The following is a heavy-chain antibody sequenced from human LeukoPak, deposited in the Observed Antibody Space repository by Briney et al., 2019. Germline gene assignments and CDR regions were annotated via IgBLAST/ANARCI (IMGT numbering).Heavy chain of an antibody. CDR2: IYYSGST. D-gene: IGHD2-2*01. CDR3: ARVGLDCSSTSCYLNWFDP. CDR1: GGSISSGDYY. J-gene: IGHJ5*02. Sequence: SSQTLSLTCTVSGGSISSGDYYWSWIRQPPGKGLEWIGYIYYSGSTYYNPSLKSRVTISVDTSKNQVSLKLSSVTAADTAVYYCARVGLDCSSTSCYLNWFDPWGQGTLVTVS. V-gene: IGHV4-30-4*08.